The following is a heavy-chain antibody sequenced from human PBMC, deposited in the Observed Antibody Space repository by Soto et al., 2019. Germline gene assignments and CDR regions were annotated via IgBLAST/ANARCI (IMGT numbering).Heavy chain of an antibody. D-gene: IGHD2-15*01. CDR2: INHSGST. CDR1: GGSISSGGYY. J-gene: IGHJ5*02. Sequence: PSETLSITCSVSGGSISSGGYYWSWIRQPPGKGLEWIGEINHSGSTNYNQSLKSRVTISVDTSKNQFSLKLSSVTAADTVVYYCARGGRYPVVAANRNWFDPWGQGTLVTVSS. CDR3: ARGGRYPVVAANRNWFDP. V-gene: IGHV4-34*01.